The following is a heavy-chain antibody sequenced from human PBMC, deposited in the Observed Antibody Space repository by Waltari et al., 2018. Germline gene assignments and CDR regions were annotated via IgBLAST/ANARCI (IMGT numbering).Heavy chain of an antibody. CDR2: ISGSGGST. J-gene: IGHJ4*02. V-gene: IGHV3-23*04. Sequence: EVQPVEFGGGLVQPGGSLRLSCCGSRFHFHTLALRWVPRAQGKGLEWVSAISGSGGSTYYADSVKGRFTISRDNSKNTLYLQMNSLRAEDTAVYYCAIITFGGVIDNTDDYWGQGTLVTVSS. CDR3: AIITFGGVIDNTDDY. CDR1: RFHFHTLA. D-gene: IGHD3-16*02.